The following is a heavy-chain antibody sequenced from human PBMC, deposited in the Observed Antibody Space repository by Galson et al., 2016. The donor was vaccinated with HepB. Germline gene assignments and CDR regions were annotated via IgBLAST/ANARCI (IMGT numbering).Heavy chain of an antibody. Sequence: SVKVSCKASGYTFTSYHIHWVRQAPGQGLEWMGVINPSGGSTKDAQKFQGRVTMTRDTSTSTVYMELSSLRSEDTAVYFCASGGYYDSSGSLRYWGQGTLVTVSS. J-gene: IGHJ4*02. D-gene: IGHD3-22*01. CDR1: GYTFTSYH. CDR3: ASGGYYDSSGSLRY. V-gene: IGHV1-46*01. CDR2: INPSGGST.